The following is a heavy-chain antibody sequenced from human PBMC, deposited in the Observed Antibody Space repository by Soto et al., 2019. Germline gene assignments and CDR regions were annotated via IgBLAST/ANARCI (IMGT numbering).Heavy chain of an antibody. CDR1: GGSISSSSYY. J-gene: IGHJ6*02. CDR2: IYYSGST. CDR3: ARDFWSGYTPLSYYYGMDV. V-gene: IGHV4-39*02. D-gene: IGHD3-3*01. Sequence: SETLSLTCTVSGGSISSSSYYWGWIRQPPGKGLEWIGSIYYSGSTYYNPSLKSRVTISVDTSKNQFSLKLSSVTAADTAVYYCARDFWSGYTPLSYYYGMDVWGQGTTVNVSS.